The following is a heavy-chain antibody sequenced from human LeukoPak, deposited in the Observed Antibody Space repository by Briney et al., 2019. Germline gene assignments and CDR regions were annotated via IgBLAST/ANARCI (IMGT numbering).Heavy chain of an antibody. D-gene: IGHD6-13*01. CDR1: GGSIRSNY. V-gene: IGHV4-59*01. Sequence: SETLSLTCTVSGGSIRSNYWGWIRQPPGKGLEFIGHIYYSGSTNYNPSLKSRVTISVDTSKNQFSLKLSSVTAADTAVYYCARTDSSSWYNEPWGQGTLVTVSS. CDR2: IYYSGST. J-gene: IGHJ5*02. CDR3: ARTDSSSWYNEP.